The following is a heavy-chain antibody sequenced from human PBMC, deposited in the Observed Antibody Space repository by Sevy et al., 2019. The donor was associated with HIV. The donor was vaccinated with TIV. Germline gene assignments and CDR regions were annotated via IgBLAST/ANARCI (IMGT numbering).Heavy chain of an antibody. CDR2: IIPILNTV. D-gene: IGHD6-19*01. CDR3: VRGGGNGWYYFDY. V-gene: IGHV1-69*13. CDR1: GGIFKSYG. J-gene: IGHJ4*02. Sequence: ASVKVSCKASGGIFKSYGISWVRQAPGQELESIGGIIPILNTVHYAQKFQGRVTITADESTKTAYMELSSLRSEDTAVYYCVRGGGNGWYYFDYWGQETLVTVSS.